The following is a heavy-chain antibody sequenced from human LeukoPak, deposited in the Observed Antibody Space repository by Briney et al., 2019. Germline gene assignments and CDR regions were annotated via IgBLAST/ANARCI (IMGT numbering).Heavy chain of an antibody. D-gene: IGHD3-10*02. CDR1: GFTVSSNY. CDR3: TTVFYVYYYYYYMDV. V-gene: IGHV3-15*01. CDR2: IKSKTDGGTT. Sequence: GGSLRLSCAASGFTVSSNYMSWVRQAPGKGLEWVGRIKSKTDGGTTDYAAPVKGRFTISRDDSKNTLYLQMNSLKTEDTAVYYCTTVFYVYYYYYYMDVWGKGTTVTVSS. J-gene: IGHJ6*03.